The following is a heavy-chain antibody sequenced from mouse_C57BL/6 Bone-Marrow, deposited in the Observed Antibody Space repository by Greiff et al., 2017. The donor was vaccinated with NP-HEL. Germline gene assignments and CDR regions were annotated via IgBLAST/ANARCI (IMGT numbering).Heavy chain of an antibody. V-gene: IGHV5-6*02. Sequence: EVKVVESGGDLVKPGGSLKLSCAASGFTFSSYGMSWVRQTPDKRLEWVATISSGGSYTYYPDSVKGRFTISRDNAKNTLYLQMSSLKSEDTAMYYCARRGSFDYWGQGTTLTVSS. D-gene: IGHD3-1*01. CDR2: ISSGGSYT. J-gene: IGHJ2*01. CDR1: GFTFSSYG. CDR3: ARRGSFDY.